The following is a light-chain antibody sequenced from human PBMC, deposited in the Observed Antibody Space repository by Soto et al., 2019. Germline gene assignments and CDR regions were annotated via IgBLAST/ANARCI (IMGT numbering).Light chain of an antibody. CDR1: QSVNNW. V-gene: IGKV1-5*01. CDR2: DAS. Sequence: DIQMTQSPSTLSASVGDRVTITCRASQSVNNWLAWYQQKPGKAPKLLIYDASSLESGVPSRFSGSGSGTEFTLTISCLQPDDFAIYTCQQYNGSSRTFGQGTKVEVK. CDR3: QQYNGSSRT. J-gene: IGKJ1*01.